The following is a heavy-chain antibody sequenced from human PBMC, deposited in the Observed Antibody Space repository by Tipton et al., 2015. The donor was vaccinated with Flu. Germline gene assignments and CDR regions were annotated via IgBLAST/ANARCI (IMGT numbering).Heavy chain of an antibody. Sequence: TLSLTCSVSGDSIGSAYYWGWVRQPPGKGMEWIGNIHRTGYTYFNPSLTGRVTISVDTSKNQFSLQLTSVTAADTAVYYCATTTYFYGSGSHDYWGQGTLVTVSS. CDR2: IHRTGYT. CDR3: ATTTYFYGSGSHDY. J-gene: IGHJ4*02. CDR1: GDSIGSAYY. V-gene: IGHV4-38-2*01. D-gene: IGHD3-10*01.